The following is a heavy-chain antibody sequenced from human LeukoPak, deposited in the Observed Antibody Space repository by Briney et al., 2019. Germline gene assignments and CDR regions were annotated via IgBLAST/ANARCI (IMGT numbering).Heavy chain of an antibody. CDR2: INPNRGDT. CDR3: ARDLKTGESRYYDY. Sequence: ASVKVSCKASGYTVTADYLHWGRHAPGQGTELMGWINPNRGDTRFAQKFQGRVTMTRYTSIITAYMELSRLRLDDTAVYYCARDLKTGESRYYDYWGQGTPVTVSA. D-gene: IGHD7-27*01. CDR1: GYTVTADY. J-gene: IGHJ4*02. V-gene: IGHV1-2*02.